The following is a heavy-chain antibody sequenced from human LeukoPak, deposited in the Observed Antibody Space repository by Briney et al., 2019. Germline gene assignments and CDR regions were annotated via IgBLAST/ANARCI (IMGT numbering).Heavy chain of an antibody. D-gene: IGHD3-16*01. Sequence: PSETLSLTCTVSGGSISSRPYYWGWVRQPPGKGLEWIGCISYSGSIHYNPSLKSRVTISVDTSKNHFSLRLSSVTAADTAVYYCATLEIGDYYFDYWGQGTLVTVSS. CDR1: GGSISSRPYY. CDR3: ATLEIGDYYFDY. J-gene: IGHJ4*02. CDR2: ISYSGSI. V-gene: IGHV4-39*01.